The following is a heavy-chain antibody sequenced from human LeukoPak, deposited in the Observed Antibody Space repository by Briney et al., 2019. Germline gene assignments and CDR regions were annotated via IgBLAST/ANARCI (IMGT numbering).Heavy chain of an antibody. CDR3: TTGPQYYYDSSGYYG. CDR2: IKSKTDGGTT. CDR1: GFTFSNAW. V-gene: IGHV3-15*01. Sequence: PGGSLRLSCAASGFTFSNAWMSCVRQAPGKGREWGGRIKSKTDGGTTDYAAPVKGRFTISRDDSKNTLYLQMNSLKTEDTAVYYCTTGPQYYYDSSGYYGWGQGTPVTVSS. J-gene: IGHJ4*02. D-gene: IGHD3-22*01.